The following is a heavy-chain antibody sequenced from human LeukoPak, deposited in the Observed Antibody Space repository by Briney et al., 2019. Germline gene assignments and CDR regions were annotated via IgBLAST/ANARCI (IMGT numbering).Heavy chain of an antibody. V-gene: IGHV1-18*01. Sequence: ASVKVSCKASGYTFTSYGISWVRRAPGQRLEWMGWISAYNGNTNYAQKLQGRVTMTTDTSTSTAYMELRSLRSEDTAVYYCAREEYQLLSSPYFDFWGQGTLVTVSS. CDR1: GYTFTSYG. CDR2: ISAYNGNT. J-gene: IGHJ4*02. D-gene: IGHD2-2*01. CDR3: AREEYQLLSSPYFDF.